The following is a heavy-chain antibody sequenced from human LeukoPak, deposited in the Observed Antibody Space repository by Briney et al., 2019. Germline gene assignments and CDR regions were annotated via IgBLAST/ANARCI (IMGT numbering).Heavy chain of an antibody. CDR3: ARSGRGHVYGFFDY. Sequence: ASVKVSCKASGYTFIVYYMHWVRQAPGQGLEWMGWVNTHTGATNYAQKFQGAVTMTRDTSISTAYMELSRPRSDDTAMYYCARSGRGHVYGFFDYWGQGTLVTVSS. CDR2: VNTHTGAT. D-gene: IGHD3-10*01. V-gene: IGHV1-2*02. CDR1: GYTFIVYY. J-gene: IGHJ4*02.